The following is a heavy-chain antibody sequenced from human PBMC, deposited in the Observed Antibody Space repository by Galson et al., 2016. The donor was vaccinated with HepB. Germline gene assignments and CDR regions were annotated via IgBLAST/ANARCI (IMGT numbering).Heavy chain of an antibody. V-gene: IGHV4-4*07. CDR2: ISSSGNT. J-gene: IGHJ3*02. CDR1: GGSVRTHY. CDR3: ARDSSYYNSTTPHDAFDI. Sequence: VSGGSVRTHYWTWVRQPAGKGLEWIGRISSSGNTNYDPSLRGRVTMSLDTSKNHFSLRLTSVTAADTAVYFCARDSSYYNSTTPHDAFDIWGLGRLVAVSS. D-gene: IGHD1-1*01.